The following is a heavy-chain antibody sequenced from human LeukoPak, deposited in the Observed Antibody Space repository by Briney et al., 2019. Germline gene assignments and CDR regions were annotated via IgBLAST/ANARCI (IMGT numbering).Heavy chain of an antibody. J-gene: IGHJ1*01. CDR2: MNPNSGNT. CDR3: ALLRYFDWLLSPAEYFQH. D-gene: IGHD3-9*01. Sequence: ASVKVSCKASGYTFTSYDINWVRQATGQGLEWMGWMNPNSGNTGYAQKFQGRVTMTRNTSISTAYMELSSLRSEDTAVYYCALLRYFDWLLSPAEYFQHWGQGTLVTVSS. V-gene: IGHV1-8*01. CDR1: GYTFTSYD.